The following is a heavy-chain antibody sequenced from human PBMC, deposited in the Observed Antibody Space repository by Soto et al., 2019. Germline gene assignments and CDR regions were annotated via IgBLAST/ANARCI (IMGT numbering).Heavy chain of an antibody. J-gene: IGHJ6*02. CDR3: ARDRLYDSNTYYYKYGMDV. Sequence: QVQLVDSGGGVVQPGRSLRLSCAASGFTFSSYAMHWVRQAPGKGLEWVAGISYDETDKYYADSVKGRFTISRDNSKNTLYLQMSSLRPEDTAVYYCARDRLYDSNTYYYKYGMDVWGQGTTVTVSS. CDR2: ISYDETDK. V-gene: IGHV3-30-3*01. D-gene: IGHD3-22*01. CDR1: GFTFSSYA.